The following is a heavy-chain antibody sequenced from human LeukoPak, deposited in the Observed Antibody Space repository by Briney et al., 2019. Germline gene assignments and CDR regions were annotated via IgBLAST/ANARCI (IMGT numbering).Heavy chain of an antibody. CDR1: GGSISSYY. V-gene: IGHV4-59*12. D-gene: IGHD3-22*01. J-gene: IGHJ3*02. CDR2: IYYSGST. CDR3: ARDRYYDSSGYEAFDI. Sequence: PSETLSLTCTASGGSISSYYWSWIRQPPGKGLEWIGYIYYSGSTYYNPSLKSRVTISVDTSKNQFSLKLSSVTAADTAVYYCARDRYYDSSGYEAFDIWGQGTMVTVSS.